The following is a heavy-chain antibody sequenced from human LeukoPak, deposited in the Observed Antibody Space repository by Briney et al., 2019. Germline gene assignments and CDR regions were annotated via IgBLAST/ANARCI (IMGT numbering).Heavy chain of an antibody. D-gene: IGHD6-13*01. CDR2: ISYGGSRN. CDR3: ARALAGADQKTFDY. J-gene: IGHJ4*02. V-gene: IGHV3-30*01. CDR1: GFTFSDYV. Sequence: QPGGSLRLSCAASGFTFSDYVMHWVRQAPGKGLENVARISYGGSRNYYADSVRGRFTISRDDPKNTLYLEMNSLRAEDTAVYYCARALAGADQKTFDYGGQGTLVTVSS.